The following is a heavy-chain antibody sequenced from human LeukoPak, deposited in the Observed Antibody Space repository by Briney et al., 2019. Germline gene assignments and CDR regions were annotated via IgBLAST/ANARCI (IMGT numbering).Heavy chain of an antibody. CDR1: GFTVSNNY. Sequence: GGSLRLSCAASGFTVSNNYMSWVRQAPGKGLVWVSSIYSGGSTYYTDSVKGRFTISRDNSKNTLYLQMNSLRAEDAAVYYCARDLAGYNSFDYWGQGTLVTVSS. CDR2: IYSGGST. V-gene: IGHV3-66*01. J-gene: IGHJ4*02. CDR3: ARDLAGYNSFDY. D-gene: IGHD5-24*01.